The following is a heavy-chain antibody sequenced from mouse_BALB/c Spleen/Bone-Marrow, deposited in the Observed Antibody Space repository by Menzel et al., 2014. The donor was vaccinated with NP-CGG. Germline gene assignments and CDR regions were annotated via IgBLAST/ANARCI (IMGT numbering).Heavy chain of an antibody. J-gene: IGHJ2*01. D-gene: IGHD1-1*02. CDR1: GYTFTSYW. CDR2: IYPFTGYT. V-gene: IGHV1-7*01. CDR3: ARWGGYYVDY. Sequence: VQLQQSGAELAKPGASVKMSCKASGYTFTSYWMHWVKQRPGQGLEWIGYIYPFTGYTEYNQNFKDRATLTADKSSSTAYMQLSSRTSEDSVVYYCARWGGYYVDYWGQGTTLTVSS.